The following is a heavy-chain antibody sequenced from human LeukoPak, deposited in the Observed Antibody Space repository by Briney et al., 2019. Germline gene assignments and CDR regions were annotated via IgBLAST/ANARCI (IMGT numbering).Heavy chain of an antibody. CDR2: IYYSGST. D-gene: IGHD3-10*01. CDR1: GGSISSYY. Sequence: SETLSLTCTVSGGSISSYYWSWIRQPPGKGLEWIGYIYYSGSTNYNPSHKSRVTISVDTSKNQFSLKLSSVTAADTAVYYCARGLSPYYYGSGTIYNDYWGQGTLVTVSS. J-gene: IGHJ4*02. V-gene: IGHV4-59*01. CDR3: ARGLSPYYYGSGTIYNDY.